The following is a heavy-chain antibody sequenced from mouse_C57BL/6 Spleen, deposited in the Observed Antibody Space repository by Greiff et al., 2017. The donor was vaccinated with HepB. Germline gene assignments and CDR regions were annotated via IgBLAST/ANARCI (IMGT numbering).Heavy chain of an antibody. D-gene: IGHD1-1*01. V-gene: IGHV1-50*01. CDR1: GYTFTSYW. J-gene: IGHJ3*01. Sequence: QVQLQQPGAELVKPGASVKLSCKASGYTFTSYWMQWVKQRPGQGLEWIGEIDPSASYTNYNQKFKGKATLTVDTTSSTAYMQLSSLTAEDSAVYYCAGDYGSSHFAYWGQGTLVTVSA. CDR2: IDPSASYT. CDR3: AGDYGSSHFAY.